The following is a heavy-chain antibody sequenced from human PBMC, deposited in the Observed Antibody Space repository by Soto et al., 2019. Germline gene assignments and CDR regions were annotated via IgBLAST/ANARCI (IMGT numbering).Heavy chain of an antibody. CDR1: GFTFSNAW. D-gene: IGHD3-22*01. J-gene: IGHJ4*01. V-gene: IGHV3-15*07. CDR3: TTDSYITSIIVRFDY. Sequence: PGGSMRLSCAASGFTFSNAWSNWVRQAPGKGLEWVGRVKSKNDGGTTDFAAPVKGRFAISRDDSKNMVYLEMNSLQTEDTAIYYCTTDSYITSIIVRFDYWGHGTLVTVSS. CDR2: VKSKNDGGTT.